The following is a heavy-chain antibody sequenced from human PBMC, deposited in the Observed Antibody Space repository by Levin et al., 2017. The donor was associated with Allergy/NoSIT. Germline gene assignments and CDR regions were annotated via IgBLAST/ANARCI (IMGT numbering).Heavy chain of an antibody. Sequence: PGGSLRLSCSVSGFTFEIYGMNWVRQAPGKRLEWVSHISSSGSPTYYADPVRGRFTISRDNAKQSLYLQMTSLRVADTSVYYCARGLFDFWGQGALVTVSS. CDR3: ARGLFDF. V-gene: IGHV3-48*04. J-gene: IGHJ4*02. D-gene: IGHD5-12*01. CDR2: ISSSGSPT. CDR1: GFTFEIYG.